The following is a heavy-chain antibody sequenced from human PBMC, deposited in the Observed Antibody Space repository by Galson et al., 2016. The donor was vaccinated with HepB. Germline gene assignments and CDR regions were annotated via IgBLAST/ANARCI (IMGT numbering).Heavy chain of an antibody. D-gene: IGHD3-10*01. CDR2: INNDGSST. CDR1: GFTFSSYW. J-gene: IGHJ4*02. CDR3: TRGGVRGARHFDY. Sequence: SLRLSCAVSGFTFSSYWMYWVRQAPGKGLVWVSRINNDGSSTDSVDSVTGRFTISRDNAKRTLYLQMTSLRAEDTAVYTCTRGGVRGARHFDYWGQGTLVTVSS. V-gene: IGHV3-74*01.